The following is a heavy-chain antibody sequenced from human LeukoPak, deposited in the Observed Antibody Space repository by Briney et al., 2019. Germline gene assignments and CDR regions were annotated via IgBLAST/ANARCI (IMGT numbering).Heavy chain of an antibody. CDR3: ARGRTAMVEPFFDY. V-gene: IGHV4-30-4*08. D-gene: IGHD5-18*01. CDR1: GGSISSGDYY. J-gene: IGHJ4*02. CDR2: IYYSGST. Sequence: SETLSLTCTVSGGSISSGDYYWSWIRQPPGKGLEWIGYIYYSGSTYYNPSLKSRVTISVDTSKNQLSLKLSSVTAADTAVYYCARGRTAMVEPFFDYWGQGTLVTVSS.